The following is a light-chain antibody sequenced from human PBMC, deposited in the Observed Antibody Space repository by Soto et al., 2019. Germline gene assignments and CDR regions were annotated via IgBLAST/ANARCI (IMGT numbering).Light chain of an antibody. CDR2: WAS. CDR1: QSVLYDSKNQNY. Sequence: TVMTQSPGSLAVSLGETATINCKSSQSVLYDSKNQNYLAWYQQKPGQPPKLLIYWASTRESGVTDRFRGSGSGTDFTLTITSLQAEDAAVYYCQQYYRSPLTFGQGTRLDIK. J-gene: IGKJ5*01. CDR3: QQYYRSPLT. V-gene: IGKV4-1*01.